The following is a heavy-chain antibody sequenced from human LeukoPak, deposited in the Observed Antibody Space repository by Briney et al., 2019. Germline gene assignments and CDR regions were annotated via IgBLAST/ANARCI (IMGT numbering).Heavy chain of an antibody. J-gene: IGHJ4*02. D-gene: IGHD6-19*01. Sequence: SETLSLTCTVSGGSVSSISYYWTWIRQSPGKGLEWIGHIYQNGSTNFFPSLETRLTISLDTSKNQFSLKLRSVTAPDTAVSSCAKVRHGWHYFFPSWGQRVQVTVSS. CDR3: AKVRHGWHYFFPS. CDR1: GGSVSSISYY. V-gene: IGHV4-61*01. CDR2: IYQNGST.